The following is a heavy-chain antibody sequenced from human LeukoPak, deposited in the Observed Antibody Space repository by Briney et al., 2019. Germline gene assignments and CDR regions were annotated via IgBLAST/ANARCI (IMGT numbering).Heavy chain of an antibody. CDR3: AKDHRGYDFGSISGY. D-gene: IGHD5-12*01. V-gene: IGHV3-30*18. J-gene: IGHJ4*02. Sequence: GGSLRLSCAASGFTFSSYGMHWVRQAPGKGLEWVAVISYDGSNKYYADSVKGRFTISRDNSKNTLYLQMNSLRAEDTAVYYCAKDHRGYDFGSISGYWGQGTLVTVSS. CDR2: ISYDGSNK. CDR1: GFTFSSYG.